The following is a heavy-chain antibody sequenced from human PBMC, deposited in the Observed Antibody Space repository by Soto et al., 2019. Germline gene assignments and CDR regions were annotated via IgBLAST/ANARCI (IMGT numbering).Heavy chain of an antibody. J-gene: IGHJ6*02. CDR2: INHSGST. V-gene: IGHV4-34*01. CDR3: ARDGRGVVPAAISFLYYDGMDV. CDR1: GGSFSGYY. Sequence: SETLSLTCAVYGGSFSGYYWSWIRQPPGKGLEWIGEINHSGSTNYNPSLKSRVTISVDTSKNQFSLKLSSVTAADTAVYYCARDGRGVVPAAISFLYYDGMDVWGQGTTVTVS. D-gene: IGHD2-2*01.